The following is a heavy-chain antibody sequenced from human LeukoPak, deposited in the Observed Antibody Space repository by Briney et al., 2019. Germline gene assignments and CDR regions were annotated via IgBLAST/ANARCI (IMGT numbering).Heavy chain of an antibody. V-gene: IGHV3-23*01. D-gene: IGHD6-13*01. CDR3: AKLGIAAADSVYFDY. CDR1: GFTFSSYV. Sequence: GGSLRLSCAASGFTFSSYVMSWVRQAPGKGRQWVSTISSGGGSTYYADSVKGRFTISRDNSRNTLYLQMNSLRAEDTAVYYCAKLGIAAADSVYFDYWGQGTLVTVSS. CDR2: ISSGGGST. J-gene: IGHJ4*02.